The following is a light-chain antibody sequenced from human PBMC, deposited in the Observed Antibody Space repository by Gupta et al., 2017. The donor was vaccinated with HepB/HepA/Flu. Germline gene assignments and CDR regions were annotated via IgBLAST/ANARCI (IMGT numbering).Light chain of an antibody. V-gene: IGLV5-45*02. CDR2: YKSDSDK. CDR3: MIWYSTAWV. Sequence: QAVLTQPSSLSASPGASASLTCTFRSGINVGTFRIYWYQQKPGSPPQYLLKYKSDSDKHQGSGVPSRFSGSKDASASAGILLIAGLQSEDEADYYCMIWYSTAWVFGGGTKLTVL. J-gene: IGLJ3*02. CDR1: SGINVGTFR.